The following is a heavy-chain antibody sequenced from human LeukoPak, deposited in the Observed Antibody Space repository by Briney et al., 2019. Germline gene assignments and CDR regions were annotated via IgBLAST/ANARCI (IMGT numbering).Heavy chain of an antibody. Sequence: GGSLRLSCAASEFTFSTYAMSWVRQAPGKGLEWVSVIYGGGTTYYADSVKGRFTISRHNSKNTLYLQMNTLRADDTAVYYCARAYDSSGYYPDYLQDWGKGTLVTVSS. CDR1: EFTFSTYA. D-gene: IGHD3-22*01. CDR3: ARAYDSSGYYPDYLQD. J-gene: IGHJ1*01. V-gene: IGHV3-53*04. CDR2: IYGGGTT.